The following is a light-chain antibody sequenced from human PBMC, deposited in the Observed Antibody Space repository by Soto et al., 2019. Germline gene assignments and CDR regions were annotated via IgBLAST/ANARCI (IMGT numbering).Light chain of an antibody. Sequence: EIVMTQSPATLSVSPGERATLSCRASQSVSSNLAWYQQKPGQAPSLLIYATSSRATGIPARFSGSGSGTEFTLTISSLQSADFAVYYCQQYNNWPLTFGGGTKVDIK. V-gene: IGKV3-15*01. CDR1: QSVSSN. J-gene: IGKJ4*01. CDR2: ATS. CDR3: QQYNNWPLT.